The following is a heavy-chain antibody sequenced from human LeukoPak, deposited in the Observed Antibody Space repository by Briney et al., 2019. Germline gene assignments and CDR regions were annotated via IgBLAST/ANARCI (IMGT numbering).Heavy chain of an antibody. D-gene: IGHD3-22*01. CDR2: INPNSGGT. CDR3: ARASDYDSSGSDYYYYYYMDV. J-gene: IGHJ6*03. CDR1: GYTFTGYY. Sequence: ASVKVSCKASGYTFTGYYMHWVRQAPGQGLEWMGWINPNSGGTNYAQKLQGRVTMTTDTYTSTAYMELRSLRSDDTAVYYCARASDYDSSGSDYYYYYYMDVWGKGTTVTVSS. V-gene: IGHV1-2*02.